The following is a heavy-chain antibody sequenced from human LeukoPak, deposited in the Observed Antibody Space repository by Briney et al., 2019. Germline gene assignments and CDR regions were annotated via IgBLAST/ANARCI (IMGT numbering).Heavy chain of an antibody. CDR1: GGYIGSYY. CDR3: AREADYGDYLRSYYYIDV. Sequence: PSETLSLTCTVSGGYIGSYYWSWIRQPAGKGLEWIRRILTSETPSYNPSLESRVTMSVDTSESQFSLKLTSVTAADTAVYYCAREADYGDYLRSYYYIDVWGTGTTVTVSS. D-gene: IGHD4-17*01. V-gene: IGHV4-4*07. CDR2: ILTSETP. J-gene: IGHJ6*03.